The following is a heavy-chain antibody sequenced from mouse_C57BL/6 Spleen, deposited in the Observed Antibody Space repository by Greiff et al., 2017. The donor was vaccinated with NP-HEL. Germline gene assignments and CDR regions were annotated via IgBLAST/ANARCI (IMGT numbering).Heavy chain of an antibody. CDR3: TRDYYGSSHYDYDY. CDR2: ISRGGDYI. CDR1: GFTFSSYA. D-gene: IGHD1-1*01. J-gene: IGHJ2*01. V-gene: IGHV5-9-1*02. Sequence: EVQLVESGEGLVKPGGSLKLSCAASGFTFSSYAMSWVRQTPEKRLEWVAYISRGGDYIYYADTVKGRFTFSRDNAWNTLYLQMSSLKSEDTAMYDCTRDYYGSSHYDYDYWGKSTTLS.